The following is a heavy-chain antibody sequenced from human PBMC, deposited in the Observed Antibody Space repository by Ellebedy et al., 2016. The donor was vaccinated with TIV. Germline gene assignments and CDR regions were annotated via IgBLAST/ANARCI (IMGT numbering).Heavy chain of an antibody. CDR2: IYYSGST. CDR3: SRRVVITTVTTFSP. J-gene: IGHJ5*02. D-gene: IGHD4-17*01. CDR1: GGSISSSSYY. V-gene: IGHV4-31*03. Sequence: MPSETLSLTCTVSGGSISSSSYYWSWIRQHPGKGLEWIGYIYYSGSTYYNPSLKSRVTISVDTSKNQFSLKLSSVTAADTAVYYCSRRVVITTVTTFSPWGQGTLVTVSS.